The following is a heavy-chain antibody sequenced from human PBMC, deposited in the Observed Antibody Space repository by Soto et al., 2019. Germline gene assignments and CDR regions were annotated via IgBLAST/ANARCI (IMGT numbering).Heavy chain of an antibody. CDR3: ARHPPGYCSGGSCYGYWFDP. CDR2: IYPGDSDT. CDR1: GYSFTSYW. D-gene: IGHD2-15*01. Sequence: GESLKISCKGSGYSFTSYWIGWVRQMPGKGLEWMGIIYPGDSDTRYSPSFQGQVTISADKSISTAYLQWSSLKASDTAMYYCARHPPGYCSGGSCYGYWFDPWGQGTLVTVSS. V-gene: IGHV5-51*01. J-gene: IGHJ5*02.